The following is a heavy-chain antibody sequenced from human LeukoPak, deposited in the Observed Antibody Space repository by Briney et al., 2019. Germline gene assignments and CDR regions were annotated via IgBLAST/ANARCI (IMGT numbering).Heavy chain of an antibody. D-gene: IGHD3-9*01. CDR2: INPNSGGT. Sequence: ASVKVSCKASGYTFTGYYMHWVRQAPGQGLEWMGWINPNSGGTNYAQKFQGRVTMTRDTSISTAYMELSRLRSDDTAVYYCARCWFRPSNWFDPWGQGTLVTVSS. CDR3: ARCWFRPSNWFDP. J-gene: IGHJ5*02. CDR1: GYTFTGYY. V-gene: IGHV1-2*02.